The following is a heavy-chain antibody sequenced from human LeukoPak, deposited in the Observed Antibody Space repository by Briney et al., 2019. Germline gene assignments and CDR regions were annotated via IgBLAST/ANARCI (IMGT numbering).Heavy chain of an antibody. J-gene: IGHJ4*02. D-gene: IGHD4/OR15-4a*01. V-gene: IGHV1-2*02. CDR3: ARDLGTENYGGFDY. CDR2: INPNSGGT. Sequence: ASVKVSCKASGYTFTGYYIHWVRQAPGQGLEWMGWINPNSGGTNYAQKFQGRVTMTRDTSISTAYMELSRLRSDDTAVYYCARDLGTENYGGFDYWGQGTLVTVSS. CDR1: GYTFTGYY.